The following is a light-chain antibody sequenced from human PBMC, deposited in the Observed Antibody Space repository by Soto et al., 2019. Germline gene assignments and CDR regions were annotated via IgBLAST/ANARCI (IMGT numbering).Light chain of an antibody. CDR3: QQYNNWPLT. Sequence: EIVMTQSPATLSVSPGERATLSCRASQSVSSNLAWYQQKPGQAPRLLIYGASTRATGIPARFSGSGSGTEFTLTISSLQSKDFAVYYCQQYNNWPLTFGGGTKVDIK. CDR2: GAS. CDR1: QSVSSN. J-gene: IGKJ4*01. V-gene: IGKV3-15*01.